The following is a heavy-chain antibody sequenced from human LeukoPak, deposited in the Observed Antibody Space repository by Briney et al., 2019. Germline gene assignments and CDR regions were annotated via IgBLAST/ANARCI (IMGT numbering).Heavy chain of an antibody. CDR1: GGTFSSYA. Sequence: SVKVSCKASGGTFSSYAISWVRQAPGQGLEWMGRIIPILGIANYAQKFQGRVTITADKSTSTAYMELSSLRSEDTAVYYCVRVAHYYGSGSFDYWGQGTLVTVSS. D-gene: IGHD3-10*01. J-gene: IGHJ4*02. V-gene: IGHV1-69*04. CDR3: VRVAHYYGSGSFDY. CDR2: IIPILGIA.